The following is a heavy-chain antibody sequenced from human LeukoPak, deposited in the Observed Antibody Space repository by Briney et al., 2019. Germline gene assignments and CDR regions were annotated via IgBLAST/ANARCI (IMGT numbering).Heavy chain of an antibody. Sequence: GGSLRLSCAASGFTFSSYAMSWVRQAPGKGLEWVSAISGSGGSTYYADSVKGRFTISRDNSKNTLYLQMNSLGAEDTAVYYCAKRSSGSYYADFDYWGQGTLVTVSS. J-gene: IGHJ4*02. CDR1: GFTFSSYA. D-gene: IGHD1-26*01. CDR3: AKRSSGSYYADFDY. CDR2: ISGSGGST. V-gene: IGHV3-23*01.